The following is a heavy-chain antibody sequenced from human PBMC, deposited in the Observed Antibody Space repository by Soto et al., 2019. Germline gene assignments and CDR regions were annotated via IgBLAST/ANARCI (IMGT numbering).Heavy chain of an antibody. CDR1: GYTFTSYY. V-gene: IGHV1-46*01. J-gene: IGHJ6*02. CDR2: INPSGGST. Sequence: QVQLVQSGAEVKKPGASVKVSCKASGYTFTSYYMHWVRQAPGQGLEWMGIINPSGGSTSYAQKCQGRGTRTRDTSTGTGDMERSSLRSEDTAVYYCARDVRLDIVATNPFYYYFGMDVWGQGTTVTVSS. CDR3: ARDVRLDIVATNPFYYYFGMDV. D-gene: IGHD5-12*01.